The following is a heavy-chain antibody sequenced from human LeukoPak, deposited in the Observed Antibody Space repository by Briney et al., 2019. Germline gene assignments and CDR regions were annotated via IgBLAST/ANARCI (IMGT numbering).Heavy chain of an antibody. J-gene: IGHJ4*02. CDR2: FDPEDGET. CDR3: ATWSVAAHPPQRGGGVYYFDY. Sequence: ASVKVSCKVSGYTLTELSMHWVRQAPGKGLEWMGGFDPEDGETIYAQKFQGRVTMTEDTSTDTAYMELSSLRSEDTAVYYCATWSVAAHPPQRGGGVYYFDYWGQGTLVTVSS. CDR1: GYTLTELS. V-gene: IGHV1-24*01. D-gene: IGHD6-13*01.